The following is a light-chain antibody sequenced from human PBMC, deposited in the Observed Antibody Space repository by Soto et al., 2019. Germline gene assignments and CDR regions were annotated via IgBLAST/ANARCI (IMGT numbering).Light chain of an antibody. Sequence: EIVMTQSPDSLAVSLGERATINCKSSQSVLYSSNNKNYLAWYQQKPGQPPKLLIYWASTRESGVPDRFSGSGSGTDFTLTISSLQAEDVAVYYCQQYYSTLPAFGQGTKVDIK. CDR1: QSVLYSSNNKNY. CDR3: QQYYSTLPA. CDR2: WAS. V-gene: IGKV4-1*01. J-gene: IGKJ1*01.